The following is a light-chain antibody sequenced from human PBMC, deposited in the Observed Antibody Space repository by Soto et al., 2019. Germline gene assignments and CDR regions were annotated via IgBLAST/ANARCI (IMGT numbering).Light chain of an antibody. CDR1: QSVSSSY. Sequence: EIVLTQSPGTLSLSPGERATLSCRASQSVSSSYLAWYQQKPGQAPRLLIYGASSRATGIPDRFSGSGSGTDFTLTISRLAPEDFAVYYCQHSKTFGQGTKVEIK. V-gene: IGKV3-20*01. J-gene: IGKJ1*01. CDR3: QHSKT. CDR2: GAS.